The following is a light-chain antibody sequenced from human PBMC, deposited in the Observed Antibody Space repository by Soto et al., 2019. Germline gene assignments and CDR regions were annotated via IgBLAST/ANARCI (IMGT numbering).Light chain of an antibody. Sequence: IQLTQCPSSMSASVGDRVTTTCRASQGISSYLAWYQQKPGEAPKLLIYAASTLQSGVPSRFSGSRSGTDFTLAISTLQPEDFATYYCQQLNSYLFAFGGGTKVDIK. CDR3: QQLNSYLFA. CDR1: QGISSY. CDR2: AAS. J-gene: IGKJ4*01. V-gene: IGKV1-9*01.